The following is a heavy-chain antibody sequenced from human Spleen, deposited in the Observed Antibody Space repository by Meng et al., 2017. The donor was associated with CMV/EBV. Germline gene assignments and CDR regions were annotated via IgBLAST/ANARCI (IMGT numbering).Heavy chain of an antibody. CDR1: GYNFSNYW. Sequence: GESLKISCKGSGYNFSNYWITWVRQMPWKGLEWMGIISLGDSDTTYSPSFQGQVTISVDKSISTAYLQWSSLKASDTAMYYCARRGYSYEFDYWGQGTLVTVSS. CDR2: ISLGDSDT. V-gene: IGHV5-51*01. CDR3: ARRGYSYEFDY. J-gene: IGHJ4*02. D-gene: IGHD5-18*01.